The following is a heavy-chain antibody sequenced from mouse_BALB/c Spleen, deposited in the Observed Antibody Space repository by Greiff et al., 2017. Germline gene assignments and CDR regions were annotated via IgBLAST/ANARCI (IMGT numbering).Heavy chain of an antibody. CDR3: ARHGIYYYGSSYGYYAMDY. Sequence: DVKLVESGGGLVKPGGSLKLSCAASGFAFSSYDMSWVRQTPEKRLEWVAYISSGGGSTYYPDTVKGRFTISRDNAKNTLYLQMSSLKSEDTAMYYCARHGIYYYGSSYGYYAMDYWGQGTSVTVSS. CDR2: ISSGGGST. D-gene: IGHD1-1*01. V-gene: IGHV5-12-1*01. CDR1: GFAFSSYD. J-gene: IGHJ4*01.